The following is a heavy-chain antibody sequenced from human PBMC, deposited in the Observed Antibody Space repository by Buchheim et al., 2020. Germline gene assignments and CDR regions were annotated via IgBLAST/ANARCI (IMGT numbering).Heavy chain of an antibody. V-gene: IGHV1-69*01. D-gene: IGHD6-13*01. CDR3: ARDPIAAADYYYYYYGMDV. CDR2: ITPISGTA. Sequence: QVQLVQSGAEVKKPGSSVRVSCKASGGTFYYAISWVRQAPGLGLEWMGGITPISGTANYAQKFQGRLTITADESTSTGYMELSSLRAEDTAVYYCARDPIAAADYYYYYYGMDVWGQGTT. J-gene: IGHJ6*02. CDR1: GGTFYYA.